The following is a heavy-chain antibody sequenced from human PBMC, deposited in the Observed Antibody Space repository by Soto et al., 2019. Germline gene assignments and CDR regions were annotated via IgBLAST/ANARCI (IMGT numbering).Heavy chain of an antibody. CDR3: LESVVAVPLDY. CDR1: GFTFSSYA. V-gene: IGHV3-23*01. J-gene: IGHJ4*02. D-gene: IGHD2-15*01. CDR2: ISGSGGST. Sequence: GGSLRLSCAASGFTFSSYAMSWVRQAPGKGLEWVSAISGSGGSTYYADSVKGRFTISRDNSKNTLYLQMNSLRAEDTAVYYCLESVVAVPLDYWGQGTLVTVSS.